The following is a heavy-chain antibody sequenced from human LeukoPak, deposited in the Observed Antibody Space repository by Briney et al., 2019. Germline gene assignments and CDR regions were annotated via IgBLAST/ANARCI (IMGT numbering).Heavy chain of an antibody. Sequence: SETLSLTCTVSGGPMSSYYWTWIRQPPGKGLEFIGFIYHSGSTNYNPSLKSRVTMSVDTSKNQFSLKLNSVTAADTAVYYCARDVYRSNCMDVWGRGTTVTVSS. J-gene: IGHJ6*03. CDR1: GGPMSSYY. CDR3: ARDVYRSNCMDV. D-gene: IGHD6-13*01. CDR2: IYHSGST. V-gene: IGHV4-59*01.